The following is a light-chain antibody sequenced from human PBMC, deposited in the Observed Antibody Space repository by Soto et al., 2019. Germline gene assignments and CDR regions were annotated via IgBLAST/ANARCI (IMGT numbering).Light chain of an antibody. CDR2: ASN. CDR1: QNVSNRY. Sequence: IVLTQSPATLSLSPGEGATLSCRASQNVSNRYLAWYQQIPGQAPRLLIFASNTRPTGIPDRFSGSGSGTDFTLTINRLEPEDFALYYCQHYGASPPFTFGQGTRV. J-gene: IGKJ2*01. CDR3: QHYGASPPFT. V-gene: IGKV3-20*01.